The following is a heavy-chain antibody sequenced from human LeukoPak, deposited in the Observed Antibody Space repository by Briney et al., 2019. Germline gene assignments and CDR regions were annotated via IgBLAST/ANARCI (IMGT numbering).Heavy chain of an antibody. CDR3: ARDSNWGFDY. CDR1: GDSVSTNSVA. Sequence: SQTLSLTCAISGDSVSTNSVAWNWIRQSPSGGLEWLGKTRYRSKWYSDYAVSVKSRITINPDTSKNQFSLQLNPVTPEDTAVYYCARDSNWGFDYWGQGTLVTVSS. CDR2: TRYRSKWYS. V-gene: IGHV6-1*01. D-gene: IGHD7-27*01. J-gene: IGHJ4*02.